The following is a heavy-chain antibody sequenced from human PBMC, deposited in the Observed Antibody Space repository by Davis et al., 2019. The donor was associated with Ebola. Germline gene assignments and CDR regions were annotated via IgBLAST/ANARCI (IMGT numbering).Heavy chain of an antibody. V-gene: IGHV4-59*01. CDR3: ARNLGTPGDWFDP. J-gene: IGHJ5*02. CDR2: IYNSVNT. Sequence: SETLSLTCNVSGGSFGNYYWSWIRQSPGKGLEWRAYIYNSVNTNYNPSLKSRVTISVDTSKNQFSLELTSVTAADTAVYYCARNLGTPGDWFDPWGQGALVIVSS. CDR1: GGSFGNYY. D-gene: IGHD1-1*01.